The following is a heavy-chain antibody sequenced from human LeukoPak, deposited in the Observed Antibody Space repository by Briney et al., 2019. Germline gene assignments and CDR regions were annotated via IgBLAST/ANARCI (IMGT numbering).Heavy chain of an antibody. CDR3: ARASGALWDYGMDV. CDR1: GFTVSSNY. Sequence: GGSLRLSCAASGFTVSSNYMNWVRQAPGKGLEWVSVIYSDGSTYYADSVKGRFTISRDNSKSTLYLQMNSLRAEYTAVYYCARASGALWDYGMDVWGQGTTVTVSS. CDR2: IYSDGST. D-gene: IGHD3-16*01. J-gene: IGHJ6*02. V-gene: IGHV3-66*01.